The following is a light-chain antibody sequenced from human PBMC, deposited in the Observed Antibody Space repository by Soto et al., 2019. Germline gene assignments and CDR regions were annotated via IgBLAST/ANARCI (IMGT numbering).Light chain of an antibody. V-gene: IGKV3-20*01. Sequence: EIVLTQSPGTLSLSPGERATLSCRASKSVSSSYLAWNQQKPGQAPGLLIYGASSRATGIPDRFSGSGSGTDFTLTISRLEPEDFAVYYCQQYGSSRTFGQGTKVEIK. CDR1: KSVSSSY. J-gene: IGKJ1*01. CDR3: QQYGSSRT. CDR2: GAS.